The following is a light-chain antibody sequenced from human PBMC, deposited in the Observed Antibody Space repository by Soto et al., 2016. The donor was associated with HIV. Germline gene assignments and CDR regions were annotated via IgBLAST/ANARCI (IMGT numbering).Light chain of an antibody. CDR3: LSRNTTENHNYV. CDR2: GNN. Sequence: SSELTQDPVVSVALGQTVMITCQGDSLRTFYASWYQQKPGQAPVLVMFGNNKRPSGIPVPFFXVQFRKPSFLDHHWDSGEDEADYYCLSRNTTENHNYVFGTGTKVHRP. V-gene: IGLV3-19*01. J-gene: IGLJ1*01. CDR1: SLRTFY.